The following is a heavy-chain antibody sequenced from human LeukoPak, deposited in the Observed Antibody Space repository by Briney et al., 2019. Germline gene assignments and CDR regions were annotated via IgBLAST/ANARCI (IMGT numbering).Heavy chain of an antibody. Sequence: SETLSLTCTVSGYSISSGYYWGWIRQPPGKGLEWIGSIYHSGSTYYNPSLKSRVTISVDTSKNQFSLKLSSVTAADTAVYYCASGGSGAFDIWGQGTMVTVSS. J-gene: IGHJ3*02. D-gene: IGHD3-10*01. V-gene: IGHV4-38-2*02. CDR2: IYHSGST. CDR3: ASGGSGAFDI. CDR1: GYSISSGYY.